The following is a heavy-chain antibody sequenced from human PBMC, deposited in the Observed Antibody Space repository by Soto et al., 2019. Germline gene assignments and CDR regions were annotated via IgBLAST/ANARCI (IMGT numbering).Heavy chain of an antibody. V-gene: IGHV1-69*06. D-gene: IGHD2-15*01. CDR3: ARDDCSGGSCYLVNWFDP. CDR1: VGTFSSYA. Sequence: SVKVSCKASVGTFSSYAISWVLQAPGQGLEWMGRIIPIFGTANYAQKFQGRVTITADKSTSTAYMELSSLRSEDTAVYYCARDDCSGGSCYLVNWFDPWGQGTLVTVPS. CDR2: IIPIFGTA. J-gene: IGHJ5*02.